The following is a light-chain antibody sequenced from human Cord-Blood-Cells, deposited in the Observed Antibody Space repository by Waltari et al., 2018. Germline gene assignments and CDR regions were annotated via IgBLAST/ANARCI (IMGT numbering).Light chain of an antibody. J-gene: IGLJ2*01. Sequence: SYELTQPPSVSVSPGQTASITCSGDKLGDKYACWYQQKPGQSPVLVIYQDRKRPSGITERFSGSNSGNTATLTISGTQAMDEADYYCQAWDSSNVVFGGGTKLTVL. V-gene: IGLV3-1*01. CDR3: QAWDSSNVV. CDR2: QDR. CDR1: KLGDKY.